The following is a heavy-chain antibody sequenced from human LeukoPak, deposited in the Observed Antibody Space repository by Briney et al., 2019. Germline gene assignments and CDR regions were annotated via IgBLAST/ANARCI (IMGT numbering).Heavy chain of an antibody. CDR2: ISGSGGST. CDR3: ASDDVGYYFVY. D-gene: IGHD1-26*01. V-gene: IGHV3-23*01. Sequence: GGSLRLSCAASGFTFSSYAMSWVRQAPGKGLEWVSAISGSGGSTYYADSVKGRFTISRDNSKNTLYLQMNSLRAEDTAVYYCASDDVGYYFVYWGQGTLVTVSS. CDR1: GFTFSSYA. J-gene: IGHJ4*02.